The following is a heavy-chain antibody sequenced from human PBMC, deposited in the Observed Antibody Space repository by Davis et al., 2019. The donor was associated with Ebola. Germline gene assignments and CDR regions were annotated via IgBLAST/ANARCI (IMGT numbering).Heavy chain of an antibody. J-gene: IGHJ4*02. CDR1: GFTFSSHA. Sequence: PGGSLRLSCAASGFTFSSHAMHWVRQAPGKGLEWVAVLSYDGFKKYYADSVKGRFTISRDNSKNTLYLHMNSLRAEDTAVYYCARDEIWFGELLGASFPDYWGQGTLVTVSS. CDR3: ARDEIWFGELLGASFPDY. V-gene: IGHV3-30-3*01. D-gene: IGHD3-10*01. CDR2: LSYDGFKK.